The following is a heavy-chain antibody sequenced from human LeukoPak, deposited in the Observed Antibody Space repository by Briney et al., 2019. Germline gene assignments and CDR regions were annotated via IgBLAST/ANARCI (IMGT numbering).Heavy chain of an antibody. V-gene: IGHV4-61*02. CDR3: ARGRRTGYYYDSSGYYYIDY. J-gene: IGHJ4*02. CDR1: GGSISSGSYY. D-gene: IGHD3-22*01. CDR2: IYHSGST. Sequence: PSETLSLTCTVSGGSISSGSYYWSWIRQPAGKGLEWIGRIYHSGSTNYNPSLKSRVTISVDRSKNQFSLKLSSVTAADTAVYYCARGRRTGYYYDSSGYYYIDYWGQGTLVTVSS.